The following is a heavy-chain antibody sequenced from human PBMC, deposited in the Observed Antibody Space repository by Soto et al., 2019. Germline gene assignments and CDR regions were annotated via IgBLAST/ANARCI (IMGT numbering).Heavy chain of an antibody. CDR1: GGSFSGYY. D-gene: IGHD3-3*01. CDR2: INHSGST. V-gene: IGHV4-34*01. J-gene: IGHJ3*02. CDR3: ARVLESRITIFGVVPSAFDI. Sequence: SETLSLTCAVYGGSFSGYYWSWIRQPPVKGLEWIGEINHSGSTNYNPSLKSRVTISVDTSKNQFSLKLSSVTAADTAVYYCARVLESRITIFGVVPSAFDIWGQGTMVTVSS.